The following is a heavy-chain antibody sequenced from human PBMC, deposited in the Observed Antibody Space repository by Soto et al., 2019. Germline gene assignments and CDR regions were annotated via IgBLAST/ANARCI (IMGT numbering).Heavy chain of an antibody. CDR2: IYYSGST. CDR1: GGSISSSSYY. CDR3: ASDGRYFDF. V-gene: IGHV4-39*01. J-gene: IGHJ4*02. Sequence: PSETLSLTCTVSGGSISSSSYYWGWIRQPPGKGLEWIGSIYYSGSTYYNPSLKSRVTISVDTSKNQFSLKLSSVTAADTAVYYCASDGRYFDFWGQGTLVTASS.